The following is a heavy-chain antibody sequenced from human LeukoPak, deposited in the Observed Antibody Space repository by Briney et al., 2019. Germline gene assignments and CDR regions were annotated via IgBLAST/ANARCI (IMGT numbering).Heavy chain of an antibody. V-gene: IGHV4-59*01. D-gene: IGHD3-22*01. CDR2: IYYSGST. CDR3: ARAPVEYYYDSSGYYFDY. J-gene: IGHJ4*02. Sequence: PSETLSLTCTVSGGSISSYYWSWIRQPPGKGLEWIGYIYYSGSTNYNPSLKSRVTISVDTSKNQFSLKLSSVTAADTAVYYCARAPVEYYYDSSGYYFDYWGQGTLVTVSS. CDR1: GGSISSYY.